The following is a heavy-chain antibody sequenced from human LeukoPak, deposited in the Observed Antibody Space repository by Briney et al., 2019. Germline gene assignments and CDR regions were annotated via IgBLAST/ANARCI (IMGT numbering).Heavy chain of an antibody. CDR3: ASSSRDGYSDY. D-gene: IGHD5-24*01. CDR2: IYYSGST. CDR1: GGSISSGDYY. Sequence: SETLSLTCTVSGGSISSGDYYWSWIRQPPGKGLEWIGYIYYSGSTYYNPSLKSRVTISVDTSKNQFSLKLSSVTAADTAVYYCASSSRDGYSDYWGQGTLVTVSS. V-gene: IGHV4-30-4*01. J-gene: IGHJ4*02.